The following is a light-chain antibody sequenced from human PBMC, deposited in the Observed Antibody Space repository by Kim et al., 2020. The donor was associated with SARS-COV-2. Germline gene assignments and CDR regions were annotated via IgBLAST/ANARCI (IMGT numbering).Light chain of an antibody. CDR2: AAS. CDR3: QKYNGAPWT. CDR1: QGISKD. V-gene: IGKV1-27*01. J-gene: IGKJ1*01. Sequence: SASVGDRVTITCRACQGISKDLAWYQQKPGNAPKLLIFAASALQSGVPTRFSGSGSGTDFTLTISSLQPEDVATYYCQKYNGAPWTFGQGTKLEI.